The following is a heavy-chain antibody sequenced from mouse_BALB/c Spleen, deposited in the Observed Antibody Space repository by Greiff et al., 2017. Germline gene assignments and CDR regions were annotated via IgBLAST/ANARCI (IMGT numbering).Heavy chain of an antibody. Sequence: QVQLKESGPGLAAPSQSLSITCTVSGFSLTGYGVNWVRQPPGKGLEWLGMIWGDGSTDYNSALKSRLSISKDNSKSQVFLKMNSLQTDDTARYYCARDRGYYGNCFAYWGQGTLVTVSA. CDR2: IWGDGST. J-gene: IGHJ3*01. V-gene: IGHV2-6-7*01. CDR3: ARDRGYYGNCFAY. CDR1: GFSLTGYG. D-gene: IGHD2-1*01.